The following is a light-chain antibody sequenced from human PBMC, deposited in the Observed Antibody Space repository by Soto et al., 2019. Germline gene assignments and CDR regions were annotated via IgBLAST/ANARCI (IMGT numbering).Light chain of an antibody. CDR2: EVS. J-gene: IGLJ3*02. Sequence: QSVLTQPASVSGSPGQSITISCTGTSSDVGAYNYVSWYQQHPGKAPKLMIYEVSSRPSGVSNRFSGSKSVNTASLTISGLQAGDEADYYCSSYTSSSTWLFGGGTKLTVL. CDR1: SSDVGAYNY. V-gene: IGLV2-14*03. CDR3: SSYTSSSTWL.